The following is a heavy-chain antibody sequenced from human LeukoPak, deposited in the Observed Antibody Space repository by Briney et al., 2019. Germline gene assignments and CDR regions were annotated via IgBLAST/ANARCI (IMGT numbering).Heavy chain of an antibody. CDR2: INHSGST. CDR1: GGSISSGGYS. CDR3: ARGDIVVVTATHYYYYYGMDV. V-gene: IGHV4-34*01. Sequence: PSETLSLTCAVSGGSISSGGYSWSWIRQPPGKGLEWIGEINHSGSTNYNPSLKSRVTISVDTSKNQFSLKLSSVTAADTAVYYCARGDIVVVTATHYYYYYGMDVWGQGTTVTVSS. J-gene: IGHJ6*02. D-gene: IGHD2-21*02.